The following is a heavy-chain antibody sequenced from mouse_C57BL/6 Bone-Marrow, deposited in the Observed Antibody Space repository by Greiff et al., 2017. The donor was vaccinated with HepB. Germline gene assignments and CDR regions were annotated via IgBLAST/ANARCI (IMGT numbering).Heavy chain of an antibody. V-gene: IGHV14-4*01. Sequence: VQLQQSGAELVRPGASVKLSCTASGFNIKDDYMHWVKQRPEQGLEWIGWIDPENGDTEYASKFQGKATITADTSSNTAYLQLSSLTSEDTAVYYYSATCNGGYYFGGWGQGTTLTVAS. J-gene: IGHJ2*01. CDR3: SATCNGGYYFGG. CDR1: GFNIKDDY. CDR2: IDPENGDT. D-gene: IGHD1-1*01.